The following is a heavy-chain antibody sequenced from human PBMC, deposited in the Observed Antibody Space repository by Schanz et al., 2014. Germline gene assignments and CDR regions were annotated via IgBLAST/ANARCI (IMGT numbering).Heavy chain of an antibody. D-gene: IGHD6-13*01. J-gene: IGHJ4*02. CDR1: GFTFNTSW. Sequence: EVQLVESGGGLVQPGGSLRLSCAASGFTFNTSWFHWVRQPPGKGLLWVSRVSRDGSETTYVDSVRGRFTISRDTAKNTVFLQMNNLRAEDTAVYYCAKERIAAAWTFDYWGQGTLVTVSS. V-gene: IGHV3-74*01. CDR2: VSRDGSET. CDR3: AKERIAAAWTFDY.